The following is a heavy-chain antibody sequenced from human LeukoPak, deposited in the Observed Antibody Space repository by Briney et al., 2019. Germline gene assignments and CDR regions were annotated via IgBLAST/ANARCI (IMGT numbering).Heavy chain of an antibody. CDR2: ISWDGGST. J-gene: IGHJ4*02. CDR3: AKDTSPYSSSWYYFDY. V-gene: IGHV3-43D*03. CDR1: GFTFDDYA. D-gene: IGHD6-13*01. Sequence: GGSLRLSCAASGFTFDDYAMHWVRQAPGKGLEWVSLISWDGGSTYYADSVKGRFTISRDNSKNSLYLRMNSLRAEDTALYYCAKDTSPYSSSWYYFDYWGQGTLVTVSS.